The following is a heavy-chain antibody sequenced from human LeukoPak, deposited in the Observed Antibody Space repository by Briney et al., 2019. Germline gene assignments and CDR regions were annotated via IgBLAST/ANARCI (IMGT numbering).Heavy chain of an antibody. CDR1: GGSINSYY. J-gene: IGHJ5*02. V-gene: IGHV4-59*08. CDR2: IYYTGST. D-gene: IGHD1-26*01. Sequence: SETLSLTCTVSGGSINSYYWSWIRQPPGKGLEWIGYIYYTGSTNYNPSLKSRVTISVDTSKNQFSLKLNSVTAADTAVYYCARRRVGAISSYNWFDPWGQGTLVTVSS. CDR3: ARRRVGAISSYNWFDP.